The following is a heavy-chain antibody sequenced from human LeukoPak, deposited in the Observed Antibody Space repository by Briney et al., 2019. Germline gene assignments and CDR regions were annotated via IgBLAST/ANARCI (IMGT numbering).Heavy chain of an antibody. CDR1: GVILSPYW. D-gene: IGHD4/OR15-4a*01. V-gene: IGHV3-7*01. CDR2: IKQDGSEK. CDR3: TRIFHSASWFFDL. J-gene: IGHJ2*01. Sequence: GGSLILSCGTSGVILSPYWMSWVRQAPGKGLEWVANIKQDGSEKNYVDSVKGRFTISRDNANNLVFLQMNNLRVEDTALYFCTRIFHSASWFFDLWGRGTLVTVSS.